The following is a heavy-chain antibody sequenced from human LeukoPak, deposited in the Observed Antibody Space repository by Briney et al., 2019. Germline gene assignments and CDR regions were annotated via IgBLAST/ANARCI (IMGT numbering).Heavy chain of an antibody. J-gene: IGHJ4*02. Sequence: ASVKVSCKASGYTFTSYGISWVRQAPGQGLEWMGWISAYNGNTNYAQKLQGSVTMTTDTSTSTAYMELSSLRSEDTAVYYCARAEPYSSSWYYFDYWGQGTLVTVSS. D-gene: IGHD6-13*01. CDR2: ISAYNGNT. CDR1: GYTFTSYG. V-gene: IGHV1-18*01. CDR3: ARAEPYSSSWYYFDY.